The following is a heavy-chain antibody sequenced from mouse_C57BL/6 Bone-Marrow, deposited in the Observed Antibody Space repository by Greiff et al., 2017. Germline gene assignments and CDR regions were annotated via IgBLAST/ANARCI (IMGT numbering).Heavy chain of an antibody. D-gene: IGHD1-1*01. V-gene: IGHV5-9-1*02. CDR3: TRWASDCYGRGFAY. CDR1: GFTFSSYA. Sequence: EVKLMESGEGLVKPGGSLKLSCAASGFTFSSYAMSWVRQTPEKRLEWVAYISSGGDYIYYADPVKGRFTISRDNARNTLYLQMSSLKSEDTAMYDCTRWASDCYGRGFAYWGQGTLVTVSA. CDR2: ISSGGDYI. J-gene: IGHJ3*01.